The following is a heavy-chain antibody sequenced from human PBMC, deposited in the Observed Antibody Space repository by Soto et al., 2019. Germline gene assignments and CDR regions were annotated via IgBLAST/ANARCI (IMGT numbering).Heavy chain of an antibody. CDR2: IFSNDEK. Sequence: QVTLKESGPGLVKPTETLTLTCTVSGFSLSNARMGVSWIRQPPGKALEWLAHIFSNDEKSYSTSLKSRLTISKDTSKSQVVLTMTNMDPVDTATYYCARMTTVTTYYFDYWGQGTLVTVSS. V-gene: IGHV2-26*01. CDR3: ARMTTVTTYYFDY. J-gene: IGHJ4*02. D-gene: IGHD4-17*01. CDR1: GFSLSNARMG.